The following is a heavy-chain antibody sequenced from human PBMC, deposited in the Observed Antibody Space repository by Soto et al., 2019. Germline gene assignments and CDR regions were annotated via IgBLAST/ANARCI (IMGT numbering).Heavy chain of an antibody. Sequence: GGSLRLSCAASGFTFSSYAMHLVRQAPGKGLEWVAVISYDGSNKYYADSVKGRFTISRDNSKNTLYLQMNSLRAEDTAVYYCAKVGGGEYGPFDISGPGTLVTVSS. V-gene: IGHV3-30-3*01. D-gene: IGHD3-10*01. CDR1: GFTFSSYA. J-gene: IGHJ3*02. CDR2: ISYDGSNK. CDR3: AKVGGGEYGPFDI.